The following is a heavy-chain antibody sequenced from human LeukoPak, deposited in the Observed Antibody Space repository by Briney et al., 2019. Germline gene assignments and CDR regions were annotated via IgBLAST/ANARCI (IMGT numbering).Heavy chain of an antibody. V-gene: IGHV4-39*07. CDR2: IYYSGST. Sequence: SETLSLTCTVSGGSISSSSYYWGWIRQPPGKGLEWIGSIYYSGSTYYNPSLKSRVTISVDTSKNQFSLKLSCVTAADTAVYYCARGGLHYYGSFFDYWGQGTLVTVSS. CDR1: GGSISSSSYY. CDR3: ARGGLHYYGSFFDY. J-gene: IGHJ4*02. D-gene: IGHD3-10*01.